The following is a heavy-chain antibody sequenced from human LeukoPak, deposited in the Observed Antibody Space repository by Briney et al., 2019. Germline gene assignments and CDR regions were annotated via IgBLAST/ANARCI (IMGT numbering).Heavy chain of an antibody. CDR2: INHSGST. J-gene: IGHJ4*02. V-gene: IGHV4-34*01. CDR1: SGSFSGYY. D-gene: IGHD3-22*01. CDR3: ARNSVPSFYSDTSGYFYY. Sequence: PSETLSLTCGVSSGSFSGYYFSWVRQSPEKGLEWIGEINHSGSTNYNPSLKSRVTISVDTSKKQISLKLNSVTAADTAVYYCARNSVPSFYSDTSGYFYYWGQGTLVTVSS.